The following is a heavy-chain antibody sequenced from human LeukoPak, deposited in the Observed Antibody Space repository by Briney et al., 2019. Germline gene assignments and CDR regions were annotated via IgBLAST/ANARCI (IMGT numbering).Heavy chain of an antibody. CDR2: IIPIFDTA. CDR1: GGTFISYA. J-gene: IGHJ4*02. D-gene: IGHD2-2*01. V-gene: IGHV1-69*13. Sequence: SVKVSCKASGGTFISYAISWVRQAPGQGLEWMGGIIPIFDTANYAQKFQGRVTITADESTSTAYMELSSVRSEDTAVYYCARGSCTSCFGLDYWGQGTLVTVSS. CDR3: ARGSCTSCFGLDY.